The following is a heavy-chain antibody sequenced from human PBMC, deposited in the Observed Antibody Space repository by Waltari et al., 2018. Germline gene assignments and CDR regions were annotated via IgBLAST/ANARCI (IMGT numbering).Heavy chain of an antibody. J-gene: IGHJ5*02. CDR3: ARFSKSANWIDP. Sequence: QLQLQESGPGLVKPSETLSLTCTVSGGSISSSGSYWGWIRPPPGKGLAWIGSISYSGITYYNTSLRSRVTISVDTSKNQFSLKLTSVIAAETAVFYCARFSKSANWIDPWGQGTLVTVSS. D-gene: IGHD3-3*02. CDR1: GGSISSSGSY. CDR2: ISYSGIT. V-gene: IGHV4-39*01.